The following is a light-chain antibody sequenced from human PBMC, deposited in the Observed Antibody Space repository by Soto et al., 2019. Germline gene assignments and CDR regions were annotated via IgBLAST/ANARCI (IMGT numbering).Light chain of an antibody. Sequence: QSALTQPRSVSGSPGQSVTISRTGTSSVVGGYNYVSWYQQHPGKVPKLMIYDVTKRPSGVPDRFSGTKSGNTASLTISGLQAEDEADYYCCSYAGSYTYVFGTGTKVTVL. V-gene: IGLV2-11*01. CDR3: CSYAGSYTYV. CDR2: DVT. J-gene: IGLJ1*01. CDR1: SSVVGGYNY.